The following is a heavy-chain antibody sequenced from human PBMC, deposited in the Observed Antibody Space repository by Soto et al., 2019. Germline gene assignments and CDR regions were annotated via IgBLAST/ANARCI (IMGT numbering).Heavy chain of an antibody. V-gene: IGHV5-51*01. Sequence: PGESLKISCNASGILFTSNWIVWVRQMPGKGLEWVGIIYPGDSDTRYSPSFQGQVTISADKSTDTAYLQWNSLKASDSAIYYCAEHPPFSSASDWLDPWGQGTLVTVSS. CDR2: IYPGDSDT. D-gene: IGHD6-19*01. CDR3: AEHPPFSSASDWLDP. CDR1: GILFTSNW. J-gene: IGHJ5*02.